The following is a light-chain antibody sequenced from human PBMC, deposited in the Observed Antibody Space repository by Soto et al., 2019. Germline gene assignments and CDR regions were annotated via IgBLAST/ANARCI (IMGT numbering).Light chain of an antibody. CDR2: GAS. CDR1: QSINSN. Sequence: EIVMTQSPATLSVSPGERATLSCRASQSINSNLAWYQQKFGQAPRLLIYGASTRATGIPAGFSGSGSGTEFTLTISSLQSEDFAVYYCQQYHDWPLTFGGGTKVEIK. V-gene: IGKV3-15*01. J-gene: IGKJ4*01. CDR3: QQYHDWPLT.